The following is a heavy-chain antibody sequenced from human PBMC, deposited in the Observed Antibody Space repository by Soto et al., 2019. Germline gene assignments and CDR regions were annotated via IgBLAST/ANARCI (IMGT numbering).Heavy chain of an antibody. Sequence: GGSLRPSCQASASTFTSYGMHWVCRAPSNGLEWVAVIFYDGSNKYYEDSEKGRFTISRDNSKTTLYPQMNSLRAEDTAVYYCAKDVTSEGGARHYYYYYGMDVWGQGTTVTVSS. CDR3: AKDVTSEGGARHYYYYYGMDV. V-gene: IGHV3-30*18. CDR1: ASTFTSYG. J-gene: IGHJ6*02. CDR2: IFYDGSNK. D-gene: IGHD1-26*01.